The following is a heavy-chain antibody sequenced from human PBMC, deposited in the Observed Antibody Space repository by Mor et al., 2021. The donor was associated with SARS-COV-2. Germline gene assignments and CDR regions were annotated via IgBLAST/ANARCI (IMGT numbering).Heavy chain of an antibody. Sequence: GIHWVRQAPGKGLEWVAVMSSDGSNEYYADSVRGRFTISRDTSKKTLYLQMNSLRVEDTAVYHCVRDARQGIGEWFFDYWGQG. V-gene: IGHV3-30*19. D-gene: IGHD3-10*01. J-gene: IGHJ4*02. CDR2: MSSDGSNE. CDR3: VRDARQGIGEWFFDY.